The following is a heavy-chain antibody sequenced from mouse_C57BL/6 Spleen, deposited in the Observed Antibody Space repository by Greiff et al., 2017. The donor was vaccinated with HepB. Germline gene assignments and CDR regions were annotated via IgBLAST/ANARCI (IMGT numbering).Heavy chain of an antibody. D-gene: IGHD2-1*01. V-gene: IGHV3-6*01. J-gene: IGHJ4*01. CDR3: ARWGNLYAMDY. CDR1: GYSITSGYY. CDR2: ISYDGSN. Sequence: EVQLQESGPGLVKPSQSLSLTCSVTGYSITSGYYWNWIRQFPGNKLEWMGYISYDGSNNYNPSLKNRISITRDTSKNQFFLKLNSVTTEDTATYYCARWGNLYAMDYWGQGTSVTVSS.